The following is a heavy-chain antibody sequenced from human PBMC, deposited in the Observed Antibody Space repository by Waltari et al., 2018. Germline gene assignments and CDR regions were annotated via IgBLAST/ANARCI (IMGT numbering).Heavy chain of an antibody. CDR2: INSSGST. Sequence: QVQLQQWGAGLLKPSENLSLTCAVSGGSFSGYNWNWIRQPPGKGPEWVGQINSSGSTNSNPSLKSRVTMSVDTSRSQVSLKLSSVTAADTAIYYCARLDIWCPEGFDSWGQGTLVTVSS. CDR3: ARLDIWCPEGFDS. D-gene: IGHD2-8*02. J-gene: IGHJ5*01. CDR1: GGSFSGYN. V-gene: IGHV4-34*01.